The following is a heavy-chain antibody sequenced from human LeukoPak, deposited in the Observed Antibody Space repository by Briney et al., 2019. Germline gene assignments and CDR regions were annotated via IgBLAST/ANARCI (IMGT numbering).Heavy chain of an antibody. CDR2: ISGSGGST. Sequence: GGSLRLSCAASGFTFSSYAMSWVRQAPGKGLEWVSAISGSGGSTYYADSVKGRFTISRDNSKNTLYLQMNSLRAEDTAVYYCAKPPLYYYDSSGYYRGYYFDYWGQGTLVTVSS. V-gene: IGHV3-23*01. J-gene: IGHJ4*02. D-gene: IGHD3-22*01. CDR3: AKPPLYYYDSSGYYRGYYFDY. CDR1: GFTFSSYA.